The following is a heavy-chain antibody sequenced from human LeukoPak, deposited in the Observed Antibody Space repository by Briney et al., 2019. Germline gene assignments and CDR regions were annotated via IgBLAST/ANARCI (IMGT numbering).Heavy chain of an antibody. Sequence: SETLSLTCAVSGGSISSGSYYWSWIRQPAGKGLEWIGRIYTSGTTNYNPPLKSRVTISVDTSKKQFSLKLSSVTAADTAVYYCARVPYYYDSSGYHYYFDYWGQGTLSPSPQ. CDR2: IYTSGTT. CDR1: GGSISSGSYY. J-gene: IGHJ4*02. V-gene: IGHV4-61*02. CDR3: ARVPYYYDSSGYHYYFDY. D-gene: IGHD3-22*01.